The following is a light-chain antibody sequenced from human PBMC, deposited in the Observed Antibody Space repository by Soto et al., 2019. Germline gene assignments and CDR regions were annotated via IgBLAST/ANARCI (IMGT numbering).Light chain of an antibody. CDR2: DAS. V-gene: IGKV1-33*01. Sequence: DIQMTQSPSSLSASVGDRVTITCQASQDITDFLNWYQQKPGKTPKLLIYDASNLDTGVPSRFSGSGSGTHFSLTINSLQPEDMATYYCQQYENLPYTFGQGTKLEIK. J-gene: IGKJ2*01. CDR3: QQYENLPYT. CDR1: QDITDF.